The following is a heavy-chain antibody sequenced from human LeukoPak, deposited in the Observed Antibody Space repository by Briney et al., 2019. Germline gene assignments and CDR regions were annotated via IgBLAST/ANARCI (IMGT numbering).Heavy chain of an antibody. CDR3: ARVGSLGYDFWSGYQHFDY. J-gene: IGHJ4*02. D-gene: IGHD3-3*01. Sequence: ASVKVSCKASGYTFTSYGISGVRQAPGQGREWMGWISAYNGNTNYAQELQGRVTMTTDTSTSTAYMELRSLRSDDTAVYYCARVGSLGYDFWSGYQHFDYWGQGTLVTVSS. V-gene: IGHV1-18*01. CDR2: ISAYNGNT. CDR1: GYTFTSYG.